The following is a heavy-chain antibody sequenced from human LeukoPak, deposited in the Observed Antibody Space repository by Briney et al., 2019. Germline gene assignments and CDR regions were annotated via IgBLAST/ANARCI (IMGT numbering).Heavy chain of an antibody. J-gene: IGHJ6*02. V-gene: IGHV3-21*01. CDR2: ISTSSGYI. CDR1: GFTFSSYD. Sequence: GGSLRLSCAASGFTFSSYDMHWVRQATGKGLEWVSSISTSSGYIYYADSVKGRFTISRDNAKSSLYLQMNSLRAEDTAVYYCARGSKPYGMDVWGQGTTVTVSS. CDR3: ARGSKPYGMDV.